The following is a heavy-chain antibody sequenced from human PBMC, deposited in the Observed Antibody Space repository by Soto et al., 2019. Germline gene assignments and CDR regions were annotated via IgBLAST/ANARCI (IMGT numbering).Heavy chain of an antibody. Sequence: SVKVSCKDSGFTFTYYYLHWVRPAPGQGLEWVGWINPDNGGTNFAQKFLGSVIMTRDTSINTTYLELSSLTSDDTAVYYCARARQLSAVITAALDHWGQGTLVTVSS. J-gene: IGHJ4*02. CDR1: GFTFTYYY. V-gene: IGHV1-2*04. CDR2: INPDNGGT. D-gene: IGHD2-21*02. CDR3: ARARQLSAVITAALDH.